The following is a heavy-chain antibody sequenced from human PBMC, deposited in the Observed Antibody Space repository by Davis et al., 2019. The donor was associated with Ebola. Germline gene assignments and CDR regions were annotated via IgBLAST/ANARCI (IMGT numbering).Heavy chain of an antibody. CDR3: APGCSGGNCYDGPKKFDY. D-gene: IGHD2-15*01. CDR1: GFTFSNYW. V-gene: IGHV3-7*01. CDR2: IKQNEGEQ. J-gene: IGHJ4*02. Sequence: PGGSLRLSCAASGFTFSNYWMSWVRQAPGKGLEWVANIKQNEGEQYYVDSVKGRFTISRDNAKNSLYLQMNSLRPEDTAVYYCAPGCSGGNCYDGPKKFDYWGQGTLVTVSS.